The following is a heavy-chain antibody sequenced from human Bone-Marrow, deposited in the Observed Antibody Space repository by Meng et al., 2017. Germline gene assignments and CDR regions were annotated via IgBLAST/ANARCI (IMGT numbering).Heavy chain of an antibody. CDR3: ARENTIFGAYFDY. J-gene: IGHJ4*02. CDR1: GFTVSSNY. V-gene: IGHV3-66*02. CDR2: IYSGGST. Sequence: GESLKISCAASGFTVSSNYMSWVRQVPGKGLEWVSVIYSGGSTYYADSVKGRFTISRDNSKNTLYLQMNSLRAEDTAVYYCARENTIFGAYFDYWGQGTLVTVSS. D-gene: IGHD3-3*01.